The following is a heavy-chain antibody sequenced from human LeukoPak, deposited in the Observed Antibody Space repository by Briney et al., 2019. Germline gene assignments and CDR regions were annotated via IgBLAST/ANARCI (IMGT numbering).Heavy chain of an antibody. CDR2: INHSGST. Sequence: SETLSLTCTVSGGSISSYYWSWIRQPPGKGLEWIGEINHSGSTNYNPSLKSRVTISVDTSKNQFSLKLSSVTAADTAVYYCARKGRGSSSWYIAAFDIWGQGTMVTVSS. V-gene: IGHV4-34*01. D-gene: IGHD6-13*01. CDR3: ARKGRGSSSWYIAAFDI. CDR1: GGSISSYY. J-gene: IGHJ3*02.